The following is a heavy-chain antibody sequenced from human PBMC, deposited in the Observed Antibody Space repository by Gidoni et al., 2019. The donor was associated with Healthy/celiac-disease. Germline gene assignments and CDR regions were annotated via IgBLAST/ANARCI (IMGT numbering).Heavy chain of an antibody. V-gene: IGHV4-34*01. CDR2: INHSGST. D-gene: IGHD4-17*01. J-gene: IGHJ4*02. CDR3: ARATVMTTVTTPPYFDY. CDR1: GGSFSGYY. Sequence: QVQLQQWGAGLLKPSETLSLTCAVYGGSFSGYYWSWIRQPPGKGLEWIGEINHSGSTNYNPSLKSRVTISVDTSKNQFSLKLSSVTAADTAVYYCARATVMTTVTTPPYFDYWGQGTLVTVSS.